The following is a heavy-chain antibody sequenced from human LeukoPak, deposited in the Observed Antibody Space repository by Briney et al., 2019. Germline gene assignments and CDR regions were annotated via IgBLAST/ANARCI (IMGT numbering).Heavy chain of an antibody. D-gene: IGHD3-22*01. CDR1: GHSIIDSFY. V-gene: IGHV4-38-2*02. Sequence: PSETLSLTCTVSGHSIIDSFYWGWIRQPPGKGLEWIGSIYHSGATYYNPSLKRRVTISVDTSKSQFSLKLNSVTATDTAVYYCARAVDSSAFSSFQYWGQGTLVTVSS. CDR3: ARAVDSSAFSSFQY. J-gene: IGHJ1*01. CDR2: IYHSGAT.